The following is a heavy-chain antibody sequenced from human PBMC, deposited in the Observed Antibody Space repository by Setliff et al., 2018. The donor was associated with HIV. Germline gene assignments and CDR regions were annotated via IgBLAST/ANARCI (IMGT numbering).Heavy chain of an antibody. CDR1: GGSISSVNW. V-gene: IGHV4-4*02. Sequence: SSETLSLTCAVSGGSISSVNWWTWVRQPPGKGLEWIGEIDHSGTTNYNPSLKSRVTISVDKSKKRFSLKLTSVTAADTAVYYCARLHTDYGSWYFDRWGQGILVTVSS. CDR2: IDHSGTT. CDR3: ARLHTDYGSWYFDR. J-gene: IGHJ5*02. D-gene: IGHD3-10*01.